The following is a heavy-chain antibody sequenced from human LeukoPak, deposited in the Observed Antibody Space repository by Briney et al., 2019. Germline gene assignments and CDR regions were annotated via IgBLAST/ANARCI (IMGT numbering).Heavy chain of an antibody. J-gene: IGHJ4*02. Sequence: PPETLSLTCTVSGGSMSSYYWSWIRQPPGKGLEWIGYIYYSGTTNYNPSLKSRVTISVDTSKNQFSLKLRSVTAADTAVYYCARGVYIAAAQYGYWGQGTLVTVSS. CDR2: IYYSGTT. CDR1: GGSMSSYY. CDR3: ARGVYIAAAQYGY. D-gene: IGHD6-13*01. V-gene: IGHV4-59*01.